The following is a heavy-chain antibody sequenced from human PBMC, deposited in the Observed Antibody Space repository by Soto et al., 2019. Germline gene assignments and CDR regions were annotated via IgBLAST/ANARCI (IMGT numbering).Heavy chain of an antibody. D-gene: IGHD3-10*01. CDR1: GFTFNNYA. J-gene: IGHJ4*02. V-gene: IGHV3-23*01. CDR3: AIHFYYGSGSYYAVDY. CDR2: ISASGGST. Sequence: EVQLLESGGGLVQPGGSLRLSCVVSGFTFNNYAMNWVRQAPGKGLEWVSGISASGGSTYYADSVKGRFTISRDSSKHTLYLQMNSLRADGTAIYYCAIHFYYGSGSYYAVDYWGQGTLVTVSS.